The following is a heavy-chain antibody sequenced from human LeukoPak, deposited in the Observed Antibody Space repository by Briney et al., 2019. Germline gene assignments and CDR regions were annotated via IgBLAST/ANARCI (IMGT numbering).Heavy chain of an antibody. D-gene: IGHD1-26*01. Sequence: SETLSLTCTVSGDSISSSNSYWGWVRQPPGKGLEWIGSMWFGATTSYDPSLKSRVTISIDPSKNQFSLKLSSVTAADTALYYCARGRRGSYFQDYWGQGTLVTVSS. CDR2: MWFGATT. CDR3: ARGRRGSYFQDY. V-gene: IGHV4-39*07. CDR1: GDSISSSNSY. J-gene: IGHJ4*02.